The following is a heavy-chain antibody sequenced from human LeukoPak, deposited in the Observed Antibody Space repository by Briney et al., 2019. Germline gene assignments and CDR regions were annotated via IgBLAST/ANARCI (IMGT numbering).Heavy chain of an antibody. D-gene: IGHD3-22*01. Sequence: GGSLRLSCAASGFTFSSYGMHWVRQAPGKGLEWVAVISYDGSNKYYADSVRGRFTISRDNSKNTLYLQMNSLRAEDTAVYYCARGNGSGYRAAFDIWGQGTMVTVSS. V-gene: IGHV3-30*03. CDR1: GFTFSSYG. J-gene: IGHJ3*02. CDR3: ARGNGSGYRAAFDI. CDR2: ISYDGSNK.